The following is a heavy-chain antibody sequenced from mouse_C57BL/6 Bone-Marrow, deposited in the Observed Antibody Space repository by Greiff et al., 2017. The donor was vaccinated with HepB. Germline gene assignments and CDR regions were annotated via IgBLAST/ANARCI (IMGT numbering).Heavy chain of an antibody. CDR3: AKNLFYGSSYVGFAY. CDR1: GFSLTSYG. J-gene: IGHJ3*01. CDR2: IWRGGST. V-gene: IGHV2-5*01. D-gene: IGHD1-1*01. Sequence: QVHVKQSGPGLVQPSQSLSITCTVSGFSLTSYGVHWVRQSPGKGLEWLGVIWRGGSTDYNAAFMSRLSITKDNSKSQVFFKMNSLQADDTAIYYCAKNLFYGSSYVGFAYWGQGTLVTVSA.